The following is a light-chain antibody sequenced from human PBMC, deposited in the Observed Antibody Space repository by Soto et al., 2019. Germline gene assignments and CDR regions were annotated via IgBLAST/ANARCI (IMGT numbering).Light chain of an antibody. CDR1: SSDVGSYDL. CDR3: CSYAGSSTLV. J-gene: IGLJ3*02. Sequence: QSVLTQPASVSGSPGQSVTISCTGTSSDVGSYDLVSWYQQYPDKAPKLLIYEVNERPSGVSNRFSASKSYNTASLTISGLQAEDEADYYCCSYAGSSTLVFGGGTKLTVL. CDR2: EVN. V-gene: IGLV2-23*02.